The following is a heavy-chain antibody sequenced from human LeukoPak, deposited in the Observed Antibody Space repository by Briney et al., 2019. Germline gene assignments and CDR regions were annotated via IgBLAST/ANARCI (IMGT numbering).Heavy chain of an antibody. CDR1: GGSFSGYY. Sequence: SETLSLTCAVYGGSFSGYYWSWIRQPPGKGLEWIGEINHSGSTNYNPSLKSRVTISVDTSKNQFSLKLSSVTAANTAAYYCASGKNVWGSYRYIRWFDPWGQGTLVTVSS. D-gene: IGHD3-16*02. CDR2: INHSGST. CDR3: ASGKNVWGSYRYIRWFDP. J-gene: IGHJ5*02. V-gene: IGHV4-34*01.